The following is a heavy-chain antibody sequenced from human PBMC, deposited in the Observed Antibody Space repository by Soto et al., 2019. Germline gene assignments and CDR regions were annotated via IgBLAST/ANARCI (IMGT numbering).Heavy chain of an antibody. CDR3: AREAFYRFDY. CDR2: IKEDGSAK. Sequence: EVQLVESGGGLVQPGGSLRVSCAASGFTFTSYWMSWVRQAPGKGLEWVANIKEDGSAKYYLDAVKGRFTISRDNAKNSLYLQMNRLRAGDTAVYYCAREAFYRFDYWGQGNLVTVSS. V-gene: IGHV3-7*01. CDR1: GFTFTSYW. J-gene: IGHJ4*02.